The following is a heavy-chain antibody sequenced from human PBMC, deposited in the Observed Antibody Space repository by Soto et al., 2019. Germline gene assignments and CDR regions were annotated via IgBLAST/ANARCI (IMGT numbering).Heavy chain of an antibody. V-gene: IGHV3-30*02. CDR1: GFTFSSYG. D-gene: IGHD3-22*01. Sequence: PGGSLRLSCAASGFTFSSYGMHWVRQAPGKGLEWVAVIWYDGSNKYYADSVKGRFTISRDNSKNTLYLQMNSLRAEDTAVYYCSKDLKDSSGYYYQILVPIDWGQATLVTVSS. J-gene: IGHJ4*02. CDR2: IWYDGSNK. CDR3: SKDLKDSSGYYYQILVPID.